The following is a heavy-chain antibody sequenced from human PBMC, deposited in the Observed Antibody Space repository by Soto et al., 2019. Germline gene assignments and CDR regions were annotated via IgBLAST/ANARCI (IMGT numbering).Heavy chain of an antibody. J-gene: IGHJ4*02. CDR2: ISSSSLHI. D-gene: IGHD2-2*02. CDR1: GFTFSTYT. Sequence: GGSLRLSCATSGFTFSTYTMHWVLQAPWKGLEWVSSISSSSLHIYYAESLKGRFTISRDNANNSLYLQMNSLRAEDTAMYYCSRSPAGIKGTGREFCGQGTLANVPS. CDR3: SRSPAGIKGTGREF. V-gene: IGHV3-21*04.